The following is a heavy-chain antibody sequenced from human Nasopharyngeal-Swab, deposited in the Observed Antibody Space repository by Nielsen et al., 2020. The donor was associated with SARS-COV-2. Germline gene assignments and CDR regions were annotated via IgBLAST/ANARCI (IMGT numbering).Heavy chain of an antibody. CDR3: ARSRVFVVVPADYVDSRDAFDI. D-gene: IGHD2-2*01. V-gene: IGHV1-2*02. CDR2: INPNSGGT. CDR1: GYTFTGYY. J-gene: IGHJ3*02. Sequence: ASVKVSCKASGYTFTGYYMHWVRQAPGQGLEWMGWINPNSGGTNYARKFQGRVTMTRDTSISTAYMELSRLRSDDTAVYYCARSRVFVVVPADYVDSRDAFDIWGQGTMVTVSS.